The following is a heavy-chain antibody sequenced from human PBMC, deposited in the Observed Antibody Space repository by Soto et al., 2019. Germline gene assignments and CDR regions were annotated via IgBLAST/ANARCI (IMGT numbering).Heavy chain of an antibody. J-gene: IGHJ4*02. V-gene: IGHV4-4*02. CDR3: ARDTVAGMIGFDY. Sequence: QVQLQESGPGLVKPSGTLSLTCAVSGGSISSSNWWSWVRQPPGKGLEWIGEIYHSGSTNYNPSRKSLVTISVDKSKNQFSLKLSAVTAADTAVYYCARDTVAGMIGFDYWGQGTLVTVSS. D-gene: IGHD6-19*01. CDR1: GGSISSSNW. CDR2: IYHSGST.